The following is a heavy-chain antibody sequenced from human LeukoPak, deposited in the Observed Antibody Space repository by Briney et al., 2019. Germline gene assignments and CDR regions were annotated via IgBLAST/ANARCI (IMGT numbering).Heavy chain of an antibody. CDR1: GYSISSGYY. D-gene: IGHD3-10*01. CDR2: IYHSGST. V-gene: IGHV4-38-2*02. Sequence: PSETLSLTCTVSGYSISSGYYWGWIRQPPGKGLEWIGSIYHSGSTYYNPPLKSRVTISVDTSKNQFSLKLSSVTAADTAVYYCAIPMVRGGYYYYMDVWGKGTTVTVSS. J-gene: IGHJ6*03. CDR3: AIPMVRGGYYYYMDV.